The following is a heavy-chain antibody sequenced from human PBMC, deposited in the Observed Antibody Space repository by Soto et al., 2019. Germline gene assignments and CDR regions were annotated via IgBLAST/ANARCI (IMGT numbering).Heavy chain of an antibody. CDR2: INAGNGNT. J-gene: IGHJ6*02. CDR3: ARGYDVWGGMDV. D-gene: IGHD3-10*02. Sequence: QVQLVQSGAEEKKPGASVKVSCKASGYTFTNYAMHWVRQAPGQRLEWMGWINAGNGNTKYSQKFQGRVTITRDTSASTAYMELSSLRVEDTAMYYCARGYDVWGGMDVWGQGTTVTVSS. CDR1: GYTFTNYA. V-gene: IGHV1-3*05.